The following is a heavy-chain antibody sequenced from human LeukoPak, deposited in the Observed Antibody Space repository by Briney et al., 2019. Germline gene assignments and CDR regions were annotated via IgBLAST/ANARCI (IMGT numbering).Heavy chain of an antibody. V-gene: IGHV3-9*03. D-gene: IGHD2-15*01. CDR1: GFTFDDYA. J-gene: IGHJ4*02. CDR3: AKDSRRYCSGGSCYSGLDY. Sequence: GGSLRLSCAASGFTFDDYAMHWVRQAPGKGLEWVSGISWNSCSIGYADSVKGRFTISRDNAKNSLYLQMNSLRAEDMALYYCAKDSRRYCSGGSCYSGLDYWGQGTLVTVSS. CDR2: ISWNSCSI.